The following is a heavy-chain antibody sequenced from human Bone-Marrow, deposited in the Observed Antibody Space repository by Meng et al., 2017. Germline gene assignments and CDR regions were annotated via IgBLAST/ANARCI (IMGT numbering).Heavy chain of an antibody. J-gene: IGHJ4*02. CDR3: ATRGDHGVHYFDY. Sequence: GESLKISCAASGFIFSSHAMRWVRQAPGKGLEWVSTISGSGDSTYYADSVKGRFTISRDNSKNALFLQMNSLRAEDTAVYYCATRGDHGVHYFDYWGQGTLVTVSS. V-gene: IGHV3-23*01. D-gene: IGHD2-21*02. CDR1: GFIFSSHA. CDR2: ISGSGDST.